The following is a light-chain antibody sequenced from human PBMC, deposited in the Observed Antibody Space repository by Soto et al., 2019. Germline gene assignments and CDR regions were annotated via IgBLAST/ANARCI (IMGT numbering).Light chain of an antibody. J-gene: IGLJ1*01. CDR1: RTDVGGYNY. CDR2: EVS. V-gene: IGLV2-14*01. Sequence: QSVLAQPSSVSGSPGPSITISSTGTRTDVGGYNYVSWYQYHPGKGPKLIIYEVSNRPSGVSDRFSGSKSGNKASLIISNLEAEDESDYYCGSYTSTDTPFVFGTGTKVTVL. CDR3: GSYTSTDTPFV.